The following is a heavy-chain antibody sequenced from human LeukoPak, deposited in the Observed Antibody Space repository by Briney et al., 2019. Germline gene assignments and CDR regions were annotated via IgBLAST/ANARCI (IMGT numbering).Heavy chain of an antibody. D-gene: IGHD4-17*01. J-gene: IGHJ4*02. CDR3: ARESDGDYYFDY. CDR2: INAGNGNT. CDR1: GYTFTSYY. Sequence: ASVKVSCKASGYTFTSYYMHWVRQAPGQRLEWMGWINAGNGNTKYSQKFQGRVTITRDTSASTAYMELSSLRSEDTAVYYCARESDGDYYFDYWGQGTLVTVSS. V-gene: IGHV1-3*01.